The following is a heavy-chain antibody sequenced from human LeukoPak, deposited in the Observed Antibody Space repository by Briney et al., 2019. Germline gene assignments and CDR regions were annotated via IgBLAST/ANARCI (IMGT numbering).Heavy chain of an antibody. J-gene: IGHJ4*02. CDR2: INHSGSA. V-gene: IGHV4-34*01. D-gene: IGHD4-11*01. CDR1: GGSFSGYY. CDR3: ARGQGTVTTH. Sequence: SETLSLTCAVSGGSFSGYYWTWLRQPPGKGLEWIGEINHSGSANYNPSLKSRVTISLDTSKNHFSLNLSSVTAADTAVYYCARGQGTVTTHWGQGTLVTVSS.